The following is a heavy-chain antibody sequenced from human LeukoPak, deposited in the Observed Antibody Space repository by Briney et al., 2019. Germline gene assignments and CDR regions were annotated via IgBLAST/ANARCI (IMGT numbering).Heavy chain of an antibody. J-gene: IGHJ4*02. D-gene: IGHD5-12*01. V-gene: IGHV1-2*02. CDR3: ARGDSGYDPTDY. CDR1: GYTFTGYY. CDR2: INPNSGGT. Sequence: GASVKLSCKASGYTFTGYYMHWVRQAPGQGLEWMGWINPNSGGTNYAQKFQGRVTMTRDTSNSTAYMELSRLRSDDTAVYYCARGDSGYDPTDYWGQGTLVTVSS.